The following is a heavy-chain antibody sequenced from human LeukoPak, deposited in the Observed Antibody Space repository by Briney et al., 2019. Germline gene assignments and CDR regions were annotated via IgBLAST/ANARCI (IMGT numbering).Heavy chain of an antibody. CDR3: ARDREARRLDY. CDR2: IYYSGTT. Sequence: SETLSLTCTVSGDSIASSGYYWSWVRQPPGKGLEWIATIYYSGTTYYNAPLKSRVTISVDTSKNQFSLKLSSVTAADTAVYYCARDREARRLDYWGQGTLVTVSS. V-gene: IGHV4-39*02. CDR1: GDSIASSGYY. D-gene: IGHD1-26*01. J-gene: IGHJ4*02.